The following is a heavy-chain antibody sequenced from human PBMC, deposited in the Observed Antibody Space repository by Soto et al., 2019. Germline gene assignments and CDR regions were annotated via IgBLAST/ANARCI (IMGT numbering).Heavy chain of an antibody. D-gene: IGHD6-13*01. Sequence: ASVKVSCEASGYTFTSYAMHWVRQAPGQRLEWMGWINAGNGNTKYSQKFQGRVTITRGTSASTAYMELSSLRSEDTAVYYCARMGAAAGAFDIWGQGTMVTVSS. V-gene: IGHV1-3*01. CDR1: GYTFTSYA. CDR2: INAGNGNT. CDR3: ARMGAAAGAFDI. J-gene: IGHJ3*02.